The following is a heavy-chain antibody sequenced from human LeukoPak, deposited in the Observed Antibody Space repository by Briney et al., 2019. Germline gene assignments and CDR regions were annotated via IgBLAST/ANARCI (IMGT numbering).Heavy chain of an antibody. CDR3: ARVNSVPAAPFDY. V-gene: IGHV3-21*01. CDR1: GFTFSSYS. J-gene: IGHJ4*02. CDR2: ISSSSSYI. D-gene: IGHD2-2*01. Sequence: PGGSLRLSCAASGFTFSSYSMNWVRQAPGKGLEWVSSISSSSSYIYYADSVKGRFTIPRDNAKNSLYLQMNSLRAEDTAVYYCARVNSVPAAPFDYWGQGTLVTVSS.